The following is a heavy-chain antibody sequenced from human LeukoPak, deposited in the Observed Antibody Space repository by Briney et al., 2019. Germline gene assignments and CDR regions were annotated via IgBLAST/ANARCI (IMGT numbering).Heavy chain of an antibody. CDR2: INHSGST. D-gene: IGHD1-26*01. J-gene: IGHJ6*02. Sequence: PSETLSLTCAVYGGSFSGYYWSWIRQPPGKGPEWIGEINHSGSTNYNPSLKSRVTISVDTSKNQFSLKLSSVTAADTAVYYCASLKRGSYYYYYGMDVWGQGTTVTVSS. CDR3: ASLKRGSYYYYYGMDV. V-gene: IGHV4-34*01. CDR1: GGSFSGYY.